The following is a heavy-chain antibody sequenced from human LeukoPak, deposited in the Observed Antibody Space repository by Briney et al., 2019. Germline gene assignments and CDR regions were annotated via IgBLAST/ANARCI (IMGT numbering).Heavy chain of an antibody. J-gene: IGHJ5*02. CDR1: GGSFSGYY. CDR2: INHSGST. CDR3: ARGLPLRLWFGELSLYNWFDP. D-gene: IGHD3-10*01. V-gene: IGHV4-34*01. Sequence: SEALSLTCAVYGGSFSGYYWSWIRQPPGKGLEWIGGINHSGSTNYNPSLKSRVTISVDTSKNQFSLKLSSVTAADTAVYYCARGLPLRLWFGELSLYNWFDPWGQGTLVTVSS.